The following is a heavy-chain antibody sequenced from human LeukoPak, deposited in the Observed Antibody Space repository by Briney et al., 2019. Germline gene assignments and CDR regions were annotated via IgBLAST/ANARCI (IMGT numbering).Heavy chain of an antibody. D-gene: IGHD4-17*01. CDR1: GFTVSSNY. J-gene: IGHJ4*02. CDR2: IYSGGST. Sequence: QSGGSLRLSCAASGFTVSSNYMSWVRQAPGKGLEWVSVIYSGGSTSYADSVKGRFTISRDNSKNTLYLQMNSLRAEDTAVYYCASRHYDFGYYWGQGTQVTVSS. CDR3: ASRHYDFGYY. V-gene: IGHV3-53*05.